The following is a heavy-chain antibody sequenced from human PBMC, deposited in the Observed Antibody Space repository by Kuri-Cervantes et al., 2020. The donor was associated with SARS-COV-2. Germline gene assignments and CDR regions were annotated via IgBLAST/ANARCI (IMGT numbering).Heavy chain of an antibody. Sequence: ASVKVSCKASGYTFTGYYMHWVRQAPGQGLEWMGWINPNSGGTNYARKLQDRATMTRDTSISTVYMDLSSLRSDDTAVYYCVRFRYYDSIRNASDIWGQGTLVTVSS. J-gene: IGHJ3*02. CDR2: INPNSGGT. CDR1: GYTFTGYY. CDR3: VRFRYYDSIRNASDI. D-gene: IGHD3-22*01. V-gene: IGHV1-2*02.